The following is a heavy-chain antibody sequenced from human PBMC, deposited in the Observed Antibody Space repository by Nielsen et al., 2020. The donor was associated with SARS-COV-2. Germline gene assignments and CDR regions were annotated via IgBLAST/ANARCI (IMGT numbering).Heavy chain of an antibody. D-gene: IGHD3-22*01. CDR1: GFTFSTYG. J-gene: IGHJ4*02. CDR2: INSDGSRS. CDR3: VRVRDDGHYYDTGPFDD. V-gene: IGHV3-74*01. Sequence: GESLKISCAASGFTFSTYGMSWVRQAPGKGLMWVARINSDGSRSAYADAVKGRFIMSRDNARDTLSLQMNSLSVEDTAVYYCVRVRDDGHYYDTGPFDDWGQGALVTVSS.